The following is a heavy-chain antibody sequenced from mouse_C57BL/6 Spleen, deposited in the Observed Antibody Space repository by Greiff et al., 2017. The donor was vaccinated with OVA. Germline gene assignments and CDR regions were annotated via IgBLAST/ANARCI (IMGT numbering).Heavy chain of an antibody. V-gene: IGHV1-64*01. CDR3: AREGDSSGSWFAY. Sequence: QVQLQQPGAELVKPGASVKLSCKASGYTFTSYWMHWVKQRPGQGLEWIGMIHPNSGSTNYNEKFKSKATLTVDKSSSTAYMQLSSLTSEDSAVYYCAREGDSSGSWFAYWGQGTLVTVSA. CDR2: IHPNSGST. CDR1: GYTFTSYW. J-gene: IGHJ3*01. D-gene: IGHD3-2*02.